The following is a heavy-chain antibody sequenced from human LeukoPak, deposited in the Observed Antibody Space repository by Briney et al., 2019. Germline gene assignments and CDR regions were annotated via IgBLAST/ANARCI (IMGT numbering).Heavy chain of an antibody. Sequence: PGGSLRLSCAATGFNFRKHWMSWVRHAPGKGLEWVSGISWNSGSIGYADSVKGRFTISRDNAKNSLYLQMNSLRAEDTALYYCAKGRDYDYVWGSLFDYWGQGTLVTVSS. D-gene: IGHD3-16*01. CDR2: ISWNSGSI. CDR3: AKGRDYDYVWGSLFDY. V-gene: IGHV3-9*01. CDR1: GFNFRKHW. J-gene: IGHJ4*02.